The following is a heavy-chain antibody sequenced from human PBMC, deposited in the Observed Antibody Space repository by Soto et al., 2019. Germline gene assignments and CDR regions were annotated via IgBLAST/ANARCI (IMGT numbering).Heavy chain of an antibody. J-gene: IGHJ4*02. CDR3: ARGGGSPYHDHEFAY. CDR1: GVSTSNHY. Sequence: QVQLQESGPGLVKPSETLSLTCSVSGVSTSNHYWTWIRKPPGQGPEWIGRIYYRGTTNYNASFNSRVTITVDTSKNQFSLKLTSVTTADTAVYYCARGGGSPYHDHEFAYWGQGILVTVSS. D-gene: IGHD2-2*01. CDR2: IYYRGTT. V-gene: IGHV4-59*11.